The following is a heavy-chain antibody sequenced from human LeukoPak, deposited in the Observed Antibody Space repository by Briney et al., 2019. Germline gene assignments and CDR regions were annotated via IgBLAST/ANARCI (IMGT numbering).Heavy chain of an antibody. J-gene: IGHJ5*02. Sequence: SETLSLTCTVSGGSISSYYWSWIRQPPGKGLEWIGYIYTSGSTNYNPSLKSRVTISVDTSKNQFSLKLSSVTAADTAVYYCARHGPYYYDAGFDPWAREPWSTSPQ. V-gene: IGHV4-4*09. CDR2: IYTSGST. D-gene: IGHD3-22*01. CDR1: GGSISSYY. CDR3: ARHGPYYYDAGFDP.